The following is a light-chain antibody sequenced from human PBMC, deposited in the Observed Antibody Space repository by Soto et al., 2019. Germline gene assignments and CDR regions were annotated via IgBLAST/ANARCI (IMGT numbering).Light chain of an antibody. V-gene: IGLV2-14*01. Sequence: QSVLTQPASVSGSPGQSITISCTGTSSDVGGYNYVSWYQQHPGKAPKLMIYEVSNRPSGVSNRFSGSKSGNTASLTISGLQAEDEADYYCSSYTSSSTLVFGGVTKRTV. CDR2: EVS. CDR3: SSYTSSSTLV. CDR1: SSDVGGYNY. J-gene: IGLJ2*01.